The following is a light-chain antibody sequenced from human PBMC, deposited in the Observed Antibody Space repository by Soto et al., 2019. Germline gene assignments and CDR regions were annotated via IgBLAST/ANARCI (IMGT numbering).Light chain of an antibody. CDR2: AAS. Sequence: DIQLTQSPSFLSASVGDRVTITCRASQGISSYLAWYQQKPGKAPKLLIYAASTLQSGVPSRFSGSGSGTEFTLTISSLQPEDFATYYCQQLNSYPRTFGQVTKVALK. CDR1: QGISSY. J-gene: IGKJ1*01. V-gene: IGKV1-9*01. CDR3: QQLNSYPRT.